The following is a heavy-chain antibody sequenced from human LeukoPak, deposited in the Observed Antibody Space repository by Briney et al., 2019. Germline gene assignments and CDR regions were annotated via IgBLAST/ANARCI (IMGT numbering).Heavy chain of an antibody. CDR1: GYTLTELP. CDR3: ATGTSGSYYVGIVRPIDY. D-gene: IGHD1-26*01. Sequence: ASVKVSCKVSGYTLTELPIHWVRQAHGQGLEWMGGFDPDDGETVYAQMFQGRVTMTEDTSSDTASMELSSLRSEDTAVYYCATGTSGSYYVGIVRPIDYWGQGTLVTVSS. V-gene: IGHV1-24*01. CDR2: FDPDDGET. J-gene: IGHJ4*02.